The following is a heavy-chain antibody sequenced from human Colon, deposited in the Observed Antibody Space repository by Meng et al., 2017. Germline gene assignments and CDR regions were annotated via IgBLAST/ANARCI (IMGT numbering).Heavy chain of an antibody. CDR2: VYYTGSA. Sequence: LQGAGPRLGRPSETLPLTCTLSGGSVSSPSYYWSWIWQTPGKGLEWIGYVYYTGSANYNPSLKSRVTISVDTSKNHFSLNLTSVTAADTAVYYCARGRGSYSSIDFWGQGTLVTVSS. CDR1: GGSVSSPSYY. V-gene: IGHV4-61*03. D-gene: IGHD1-26*01. CDR3: ARGRGSYSSIDF. J-gene: IGHJ4*02.